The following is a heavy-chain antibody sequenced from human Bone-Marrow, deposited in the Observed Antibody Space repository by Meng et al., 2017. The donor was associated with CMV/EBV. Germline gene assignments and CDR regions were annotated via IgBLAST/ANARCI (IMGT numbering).Heavy chain of an antibody. Sequence: SETLSLTCTVSGGSISSSSYYWGWIRQPPGKGLEWIGSIYYSGSTYYNPSLKSRVTISVDTSKNQFSLKLSSVTAADTAVYFCASPVVPASSDYYYGMDVWGQGTTVPSP. CDR2: IYYSGST. CDR3: ASPVVPASSDYYYGMDV. V-gene: IGHV4-39*07. D-gene: IGHD2-2*01. CDR1: GGSISSSSYY. J-gene: IGHJ6*02.